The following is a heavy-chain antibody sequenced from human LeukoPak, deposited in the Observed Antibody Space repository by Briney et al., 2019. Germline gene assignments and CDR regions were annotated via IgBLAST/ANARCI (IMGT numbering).Heavy chain of an antibody. CDR3: ARVSSSWYWALNY. J-gene: IGHJ4*02. CDR1: GYTFTSYD. CDR2: MNPNSGNT. V-gene: IGHV1-8*01. Sequence: ASVKVSRKASGYTFTSYDINWVRQATGQGLEWMGWMNPNSGNTGYAQKFQGRVTMTRNTSISTAYMELSSLRSEDTAVYYCARVSSSWYWALNYWGQGTLVTVSS. D-gene: IGHD6-13*01.